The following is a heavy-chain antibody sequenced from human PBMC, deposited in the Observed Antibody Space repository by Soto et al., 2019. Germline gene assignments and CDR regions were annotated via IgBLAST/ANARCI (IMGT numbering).Heavy chain of an antibody. CDR3: ARNYYGDYARLLF. Sequence: SETLSLTCTVSGGPISGSSYYWGWIRQPPGKGLEWIGSIYYSGSTYYNPSLKSRVTISVDTSKNQFSLKLRSVTAADTAVYYCARNYYGDYARLLFWGQGTLVT. J-gene: IGHJ4*02. CDR1: GGPISGSSYY. D-gene: IGHD4-17*01. CDR2: IYYSGST. V-gene: IGHV4-39*01.